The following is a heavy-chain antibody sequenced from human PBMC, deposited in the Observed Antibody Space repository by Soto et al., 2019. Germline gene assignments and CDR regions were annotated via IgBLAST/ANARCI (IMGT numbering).Heavy chain of an antibody. V-gene: IGHV1-2*02. D-gene: IGHD1-26*01. CDR1: GYRFSDYY. Sequence: QVQLVQSGAEVKKPGASVTVSCKASGYRFSDYYLHWVRQAPGQGPEWMGWMNPNSGDTKYAQKLKGRVTMTRNTYVRTAAMELTWLKSDDTAVYYCSRESGGPTATIDYYCFYMDVWGIGTTVTVSS. CDR3: SRESGGPTATIDYYCFYMDV. CDR2: MNPNSGDT. J-gene: IGHJ6*03.